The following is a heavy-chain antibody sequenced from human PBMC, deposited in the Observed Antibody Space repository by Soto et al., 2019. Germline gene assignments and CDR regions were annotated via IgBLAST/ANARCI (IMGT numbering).Heavy chain of an antibody. CDR3: ARDIYDSSGYYIDY. J-gene: IGHJ4*02. CDR1: GFTFSSYA. D-gene: IGHD3-22*01. Sequence: GSLRLSCAASGFTFSSYAMHWVRQAPGKGLEWVAVISYDGSNKYYADSVKGRFTISRDNSKNTLYLQMNSLRAEDTAVYYCARDIYDSSGYYIDYWGQGTLVTVSS. V-gene: IGHV3-30-3*01. CDR2: ISYDGSNK.